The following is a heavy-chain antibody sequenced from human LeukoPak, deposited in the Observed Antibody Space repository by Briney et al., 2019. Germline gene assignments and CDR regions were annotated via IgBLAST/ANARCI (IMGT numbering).Heavy chain of an antibody. CDR3: ARDGQWLVLGMDV. J-gene: IGHJ6*02. V-gene: IGHV3-21*01. CDR2: ISSSSSYI. D-gene: IGHD6-19*01. CDR1: GFTFSSYS. Sequence: GGSLRLSCAASGFTFSSYSMNWVRQPPGKGLEWVSSISSSSSYIYYADSVKGRFTISRDNAKNSLYLQMNSLRAEDTAVYYCARDGQWLVLGMDVWGQGTTVTVSS.